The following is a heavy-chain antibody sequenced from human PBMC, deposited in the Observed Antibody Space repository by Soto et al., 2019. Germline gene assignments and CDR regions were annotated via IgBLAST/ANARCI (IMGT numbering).Heavy chain of an antibody. Sequence: SETLSLTCTVSGGSMSNYYWSWIRQPPVRGLEWIVHIFYSGSTNYNPALKSRVTISVDTSKSQFSLKLSSVTAADTAVYYCAKDSGYNYGYFRWFDPWGQGTLVT. CDR2: IFYSGST. D-gene: IGHD5-18*01. V-gene: IGHV4-59*01. CDR3: AKDSGYNYGYFRWFDP. J-gene: IGHJ5*02. CDR1: GGSMSNYY.